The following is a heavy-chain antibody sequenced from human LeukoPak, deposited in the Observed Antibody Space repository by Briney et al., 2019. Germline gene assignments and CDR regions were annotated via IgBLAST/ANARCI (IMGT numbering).Heavy chain of an antibody. Sequence: SQTLSLTCAISGDSVSSNSAAWNWIRQSPSRGLEWLGRTYYRSKWYNDYAVSVKSRITINPDTSKNQFSLQLNTVTPEDTAVYYCARDSPLTTVTTFPYWYFDLWGRGTLVTVSS. J-gene: IGHJ2*01. CDR2: TYYRSKWYN. D-gene: IGHD4-17*01. CDR1: GDSVSSNSAA. CDR3: ARDSPLTTVTTFPYWYFDL. V-gene: IGHV6-1*01.